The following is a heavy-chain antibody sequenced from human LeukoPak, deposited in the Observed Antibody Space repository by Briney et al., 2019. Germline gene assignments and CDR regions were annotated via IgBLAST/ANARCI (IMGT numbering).Heavy chain of an antibody. Sequence: GRCLRLSRAASGFTFSIYEMNWVRHAPGKGLDWVSYIRSSGTTVYYADSVEGRFTISRDNAKNSLYLHMHSLRDADTAVYYCARSTQGDSDHWGQGNLVTVSS. V-gene: IGHV3-48*03. CDR3: ARSTQGDSDH. CDR2: IRSSGTTV. D-gene: IGHD3-10*01. J-gene: IGHJ4*02. CDR1: GFTFSIYE.